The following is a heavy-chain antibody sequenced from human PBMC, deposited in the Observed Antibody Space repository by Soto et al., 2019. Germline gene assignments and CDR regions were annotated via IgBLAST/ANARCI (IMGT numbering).Heavy chain of an antibody. Sequence: SVKVSCKASGGTFSSHAISWVRQAPGQGLEWMGGIIPFFKAANYAQKFQGRVTITADDSTSTAYMDLYSLRSEDTAVYYCAGDVPLNYYDGTFSYYAMDVWGQGTTVTVSS. CDR2: IIPFFKAA. D-gene: IGHD3-16*01. J-gene: IGHJ6*02. V-gene: IGHV1-69*13. CDR3: AGDVPLNYYDGTFSYYAMDV. CDR1: GGTFSSHA.